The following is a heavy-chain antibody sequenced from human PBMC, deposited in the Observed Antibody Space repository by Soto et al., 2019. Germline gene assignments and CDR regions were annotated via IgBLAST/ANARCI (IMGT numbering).Heavy chain of an antibody. D-gene: IGHD3-22*01. CDR2: IYYSGST. V-gene: IGHV4-31*03. J-gene: IGHJ4*02. Sequence: LSLPSPFFGGPISGGGYYWGWFRRHPGKGLEWIGYIYYSGSTYYNPSLKSRVTISVDTSMNQFSLKLSSVTAADTAVYYCARGYDSSGYTYYFDYWGQGTLVTVSS. CDR1: GGPISGGGYY. CDR3: ARGYDSSGYTYYFDY.